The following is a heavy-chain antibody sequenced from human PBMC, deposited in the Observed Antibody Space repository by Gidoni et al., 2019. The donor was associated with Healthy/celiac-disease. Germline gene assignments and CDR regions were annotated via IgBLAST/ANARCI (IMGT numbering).Heavy chain of an antibody. CDR1: GYTFTGYY. D-gene: IGHD5-18*01. Sequence: QVQLVQSGAEAKKPGASVKVSCKASGYTFTGYYMHWVRQAPGQGLEWMGWINPNSGGTNYAQKFQGRVTMTRDTSISTAYMELSRLRSDDTAVYYCARERGYSYGLPTAHYGMDVWGQGTTVTVSS. J-gene: IGHJ6*02. V-gene: IGHV1-2*02. CDR2: INPNSGGT. CDR3: ARERGYSYGLPTAHYGMDV.